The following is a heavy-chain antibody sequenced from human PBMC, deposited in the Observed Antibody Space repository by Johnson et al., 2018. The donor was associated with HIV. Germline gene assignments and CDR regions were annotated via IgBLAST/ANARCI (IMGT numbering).Heavy chain of an antibody. CDR2: ISSRATTI. Sequence: VPLVESGGGLVQPGGSLKLSCAASAFTFSSYEMNWVRQAPGKGLEWVSYISSRATTIYYADSVKGRFTISRDNAKNSLYLQMNSLRAEDTAVYYCARFPPGGNYYFDIWGQGTMVTVSS. V-gene: IGHV3-48*03. D-gene: IGHD1-26*01. J-gene: IGHJ3*02. CDR1: AFTFSSYE. CDR3: ARFPPGGNYYFDI.